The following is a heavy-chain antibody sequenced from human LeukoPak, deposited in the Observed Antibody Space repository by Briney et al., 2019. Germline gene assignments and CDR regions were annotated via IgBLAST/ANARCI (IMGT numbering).Heavy chain of an antibody. CDR2: IYPGDSDT. CDR1: GYSFTSKW. Sequence: GESLKISCKGSGYSFTSKWIGWVRQMPGKGLEWMGIIYPGDSDTRYSPSFQGQVTISADKSISTAYLQWSSLKASDTAMYYCARHSSGYYYRVSHFDYWGQGTLVTVSS. CDR3: ARHSSGYYYRVSHFDY. D-gene: IGHD3-22*01. J-gene: IGHJ4*02. V-gene: IGHV5-51*01.